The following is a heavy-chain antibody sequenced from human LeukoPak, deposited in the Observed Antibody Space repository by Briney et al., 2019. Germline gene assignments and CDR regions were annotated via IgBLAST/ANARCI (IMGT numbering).Heavy chain of an antibody. CDR3: ARDRAGSGWYGIDY. Sequence: GASVKVSCKASGYTFTSYAMHWVRQAPGQRLEWMGWINAGNGNTKYSQKFQGRVTITRDTSASTAYMELSSLRSEDTAVYYCARDRAGSGWYGIDYWGQGTLVTVSS. CDR1: GYTFTSYA. V-gene: IGHV1-3*01. J-gene: IGHJ4*02. D-gene: IGHD6-19*01. CDR2: INAGNGNT.